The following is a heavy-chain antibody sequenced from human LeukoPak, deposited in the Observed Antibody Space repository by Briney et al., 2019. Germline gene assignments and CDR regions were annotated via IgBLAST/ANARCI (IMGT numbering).Heavy chain of an antibody. Sequence: ASVKVSCKVSGYTLTELSMHWVRQAPGKGLEWMGGFDPEDGETIYAQKFQGRVTMTRDTSISTAYMELSRLRSDDTAVYYCARARITMIVVVLTFFDYWGQGTLVTVSS. V-gene: IGHV1-24*01. CDR3: ARARITMIVVVLTFFDY. J-gene: IGHJ4*02. CDR2: FDPEDGET. D-gene: IGHD3-22*01. CDR1: GYTLTELS.